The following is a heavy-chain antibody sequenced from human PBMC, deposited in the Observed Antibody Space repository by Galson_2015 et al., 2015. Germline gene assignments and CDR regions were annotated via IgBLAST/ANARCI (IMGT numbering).Heavy chain of an antibody. CDR2: INGGDGNT. CDR1: GYTFTRHA. CDR3: ASHPWGNWHFAY. V-gene: IGHV1-3*01. D-gene: IGHD3-16*01. Sequence: SVKVSCKASGYTFTRHAIHWVRQAPGQRLEWTGWINGGDGNTKSSQNFQGRVTITRDTSASTAYMDLSSLRPEDTAVYYCASHPWGNWHFAYWGQGTLVTVSS. J-gene: IGHJ4*02.